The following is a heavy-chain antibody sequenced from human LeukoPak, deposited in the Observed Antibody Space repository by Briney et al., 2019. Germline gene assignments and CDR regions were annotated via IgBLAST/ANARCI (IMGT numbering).Heavy chain of an antibody. CDR3: AKGRSSYVSNFYY. Sequence: GGSLRLSCAASGFTFSSYAMSWVRQAPGKGLEWVSAISSSGGCTYYADSVKGRFTISRDNAKNSLYLQMNSLRAEDTAVYYCAKGRSSYVSNFYYLGQGTKVTVSS. CDR1: GFTFSSYA. CDR2: ISSSGGCT. V-gene: IGHV3-23*01. D-gene: IGHD3-10*02. J-gene: IGHJ4*02.